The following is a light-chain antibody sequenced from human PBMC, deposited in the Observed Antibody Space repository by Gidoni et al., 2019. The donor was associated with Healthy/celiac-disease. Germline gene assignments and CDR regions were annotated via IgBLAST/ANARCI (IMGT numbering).Light chain of an antibody. V-gene: IGKV3-20*01. Sequence: EIVLTQSPGTLSLSPGERATLSCRASQSVSSSYLAWYQQKPGQAPRLLIYGASSRATGIPDRFSGSGSGTDFTLTISRLEPEDFAVYYCQQYGSSPSFTFXXXTKVDIK. J-gene: IGKJ3*01. CDR1: QSVSSSY. CDR3: QQYGSSPSFT. CDR2: GAS.